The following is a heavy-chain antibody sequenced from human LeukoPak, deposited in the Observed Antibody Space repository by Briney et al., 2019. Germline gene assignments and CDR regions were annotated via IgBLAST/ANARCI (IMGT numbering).Heavy chain of an antibody. J-gene: IGHJ1*01. CDR1: GLTVSRKF. CDR2: IYDDGST. D-gene: IGHD2-21*02. CDR3: ATCGDDCDPRETAWVDFLH. Sequence: GGSLRLSCVVSGLTVSRKFMNWVRQAPGKGLEWVSGIYDDGSTFYADSVKGRFSISRDSSRNTLSLQMSSLRAEDTAVYFCATCGDDCDPRETAWVDFLHWGQGTLVTVSS. V-gene: IGHV3-66*01.